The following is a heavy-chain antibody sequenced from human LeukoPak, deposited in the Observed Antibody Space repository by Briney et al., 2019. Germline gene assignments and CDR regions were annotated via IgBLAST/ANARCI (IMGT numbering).Heavy chain of an antibody. CDR2: IYYSGRT. D-gene: IGHD2-21*02. CDR1: GGSISSYY. CDR3: ATLLNCGGDCTHPYFDY. Sequence: PSETLSLTCSVSGGSISSYYWSWIRQPPGRGLEWIGYIYYSGRTSYNPSLKSRVTISVDTSKNQFSLKLSSVTAADTAVDYCATLLNCGGDCTHPYFDYWGQGTLVTVSS. J-gene: IGHJ4*02. V-gene: IGHV4-59*01.